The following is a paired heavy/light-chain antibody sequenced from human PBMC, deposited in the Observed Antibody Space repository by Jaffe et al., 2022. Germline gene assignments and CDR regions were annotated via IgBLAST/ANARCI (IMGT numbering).Light chain of an antibody. CDR1: SGHSTYA. V-gene: IGLV4-69*01. J-gene: IGLJ2*01. CDR2: LNSDGSH. CDR3: QTWGTGIHVV. Sequence: QLVLTQSPSASASLGASVKLTCTLNSGHSTYAIAWHQQQPEKGPRYLMKLNSDGSHTKGDGIPDRFSGSSSGAERYLTISSLQSEDEADYYCQTWGTGIHVVFGGGTKLTVL.
Heavy chain of an antibody. V-gene: IGHV3-9*01. J-gene: IGHJ3*02. CDR1: GFTFDDYA. CDR3: AKDTHDYGDYADAFDI. Sequence: EEQLVESGGGLVQPGRSLRLSCEASGFTFDDYAMHWVRRAPGKGLEWVSGISWNSGRIAYADSVKGRFTISRDNAKKSLYLQMNSLRGEDTALYYCAKDTHDYGDYADAFDIWGQGTMVTVSS. D-gene: IGHD4-17*01. CDR2: ISWNSGRI.